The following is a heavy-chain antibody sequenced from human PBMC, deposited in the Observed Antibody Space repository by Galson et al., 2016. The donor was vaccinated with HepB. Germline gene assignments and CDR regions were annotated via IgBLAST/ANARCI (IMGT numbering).Heavy chain of an antibody. CDR2: IYYSGTT. J-gene: IGHJ6*02. D-gene: IGHD5-12*01. CDR3: ARDVRLLSGYVDFYGMDV. V-gene: IGHV4-39*07. CDR1: GDSINNRSYY. Sequence: ETLSLTCTVSGDSINNRSYYWGWIRQPPGKGLEWIGTIYYSGTTYYTPSLKSPVIISVDTSTNQVSLKLTSVTAADTAVYYCARDVRLLSGYVDFYGMDVWGQGTTVTVSS.